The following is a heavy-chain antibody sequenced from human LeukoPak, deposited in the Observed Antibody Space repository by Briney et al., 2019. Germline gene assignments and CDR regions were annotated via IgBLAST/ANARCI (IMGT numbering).Heavy chain of an antibody. CDR1: GGSFSGYY. CDR3: ARGAHHDY. V-gene: IGHV4-34*01. Sequence: SETLSLTCAVYGGSFSGYYWSWIRQPPGKGLEWIGEINHSGSTNYNPPLKSRVTISVDTSKNQFSLKLSSVTAADTAVYYCARGAHHDYWGQGTLVTVSS. CDR2: INHSGST. J-gene: IGHJ4*02.